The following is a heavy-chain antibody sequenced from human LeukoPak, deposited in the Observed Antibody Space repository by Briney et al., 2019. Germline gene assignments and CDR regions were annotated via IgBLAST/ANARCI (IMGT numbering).Heavy chain of an antibody. Sequence: PSQTLSLTCTVSGGSISSGSYYWSWIRQPAGKGLEWIGRIYTSGSTNYNPSLKSRVTISVDTSKNQFSLKLSSVTAADTAVYYCARGVWVGATTGNAFDIWGQGTMVTVSS. CDR3: ARGVWVGATTGNAFDI. CDR1: GGSISSGSYY. D-gene: IGHD1-26*01. V-gene: IGHV4-61*02. J-gene: IGHJ3*02. CDR2: IYTSGST.